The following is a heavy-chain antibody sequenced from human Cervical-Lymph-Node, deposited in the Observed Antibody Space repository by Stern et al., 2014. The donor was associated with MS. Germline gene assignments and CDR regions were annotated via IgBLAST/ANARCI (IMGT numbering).Heavy chain of an antibody. CDR3: ASPLTATSVPFGYYGMDV. J-gene: IGHJ6*02. D-gene: IGHD4-17*01. CDR2: IVPLFGKP. CDR1: GGTFSNYA. V-gene: IGHV1-69*01. Sequence: MQLVESGAEVKKPWSSVKVSCKASGGTFSNYATSWVRQAPGQGLEWMGGIVPLFGKPNYAQKFQGRVTITADESTSTAYMDLSSLRSEDTAVYYCASPLTATSVPFGYYGMDVWGQGTTVTVS.